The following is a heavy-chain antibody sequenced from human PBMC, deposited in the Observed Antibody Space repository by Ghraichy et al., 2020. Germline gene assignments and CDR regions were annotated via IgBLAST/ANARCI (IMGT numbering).Heavy chain of an antibody. CDR1: GGSISSSSYY. CDR2: IYYSGST. D-gene: IGHD3-22*01. Sequence: SQTLSLTCTVSGGSISSSSYYWGWIRQPPGKGLEWIGSIYYSGSTYYNPSLKSRVTISVDTSKNQFSLKLSSVTAADTAVYYCARPWRSGYSYYFDYWGQGTLVTVSS. J-gene: IGHJ4*02. CDR3: ARPWRSGYSYYFDY. V-gene: IGHV4-39*01.